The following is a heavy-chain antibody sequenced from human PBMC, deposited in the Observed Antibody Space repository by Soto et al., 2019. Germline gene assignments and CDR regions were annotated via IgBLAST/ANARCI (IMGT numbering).Heavy chain of an antibody. V-gene: IGHV1-69*04. CDR3: ATSYGSGYRAFDY. Sequence: QVQLVQSGAEVKRPGSSVKVSCKASGDTFSFYSINWVRQAPGLGLEWMGRVNPILSMSNYAQRFQGRVTMTAYKSTSTAYMELRGLRSEDTAMYYCATSYGSGYRAFDYWGQGALVTVSS. J-gene: IGHJ4*02. CDR2: VNPILSMS. D-gene: IGHD3-10*01. CDR1: GDTFSFYS.